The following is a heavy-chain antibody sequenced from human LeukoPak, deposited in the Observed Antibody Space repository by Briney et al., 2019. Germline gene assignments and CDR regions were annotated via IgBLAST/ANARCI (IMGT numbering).Heavy chain of an antibody. CDR1: GFTFDDYA. V-gene: IGHV3-9*01. D-gene: IGHD1-20*01. J-gene: IGHJ4*02. CDR3: ARPGITGTNDY. Sequence: GGSLRLSCAASGFTFDDYAMHWVRQAPGKGLEWVSGISWNSGSIGYADSVKGRFTISRDNAKNSLYLQMNSLRAEDTAVYYCARPGITGTNDYWGQGTLVTVSS. CDR2: ISWNSGSI.